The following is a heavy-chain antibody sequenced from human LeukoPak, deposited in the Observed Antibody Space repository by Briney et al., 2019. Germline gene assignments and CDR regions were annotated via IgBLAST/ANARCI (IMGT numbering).Heavy chain of an antibody. V-gene: IGHV3-23*01. J-gene: IGHJ4*02. CDR3: AKAPITMVRGVIMSGLVDY. D-gene: IGHD3-10*01. Sequence: GGSLRLSCAASGFTFSSYAMSWVRQAPGKGLEWVSAISGSGGSTYYADSVKGRFTISRDNSKNTLYLQMNSLRAEDTAVYYCAKAPITMVRGVIMSGLVDYWGQGTLVTVSS. CDR1: GFTFSSYA. CDR2: ISGSGGST.